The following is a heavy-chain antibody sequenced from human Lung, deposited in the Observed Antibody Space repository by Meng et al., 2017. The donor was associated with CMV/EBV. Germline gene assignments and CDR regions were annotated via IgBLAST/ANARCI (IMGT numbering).Heavy chain of an antibody. CDR2: IYYSGST. Sequence: LSCTVSGGSISSGGYYWSWIRRHPGKGLEWIGYIYYSGSTYYNPSLKSRVTISVDTSKNQFSLKLSSVTAADTAVYYCARQEGSSSSWRIFDYWGQGTLVTVSS. V-gene: IGHV4-31*03. D-gene: IGHD6-13*01. CDR3: ARQEGSSSSWRIFDY. J-gene: IGHJ4*02. CDR1: GGSISSGGYY.